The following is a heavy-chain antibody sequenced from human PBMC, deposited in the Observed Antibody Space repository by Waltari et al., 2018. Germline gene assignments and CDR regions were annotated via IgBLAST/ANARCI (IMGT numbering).Heavy chain of an antibody. CDR1: GFPFSTYW. D-gene: IGHD2-21*02. J-gene: IGHJ4*02. CDR3: ARGGVTYDY. V-gene: IGHV3-74*01. Sequence: EVQLVESGGGLVQPGGSLRLSCAASGFPFSTYWMHWVRKAPGKGLVWVSRINSDGSITNYADSVKGRFTISRDNTKNALYLQMSSLRAEDTAVYYCARGGVTYDYWGQGTLVTVSS. CDR2: INSDGSIT.